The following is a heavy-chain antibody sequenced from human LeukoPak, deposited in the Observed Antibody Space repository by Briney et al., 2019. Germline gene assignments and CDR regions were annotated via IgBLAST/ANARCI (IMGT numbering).Heavy chain of an antibody. J-gene: IGHJ4*02. D-gene: IGHD5-18*01. CDR3: ARERDTSMVALDS. V-gene: IGHV3-23*01. CDR1: GFTFSSYA. CDR2: ISTSADT. Sequence: QPGGSLRLSCAASGFTFSSYAMTWVRQAPGKGLEWVSTISTSADTYYADSVKGRFTISRDNSQNSVYLVMNSLRAEDTAVYYCARERDTSMVALDSWGQGTLVTVSS.